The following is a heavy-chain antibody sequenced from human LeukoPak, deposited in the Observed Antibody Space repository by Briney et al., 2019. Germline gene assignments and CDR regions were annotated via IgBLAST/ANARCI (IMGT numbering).Heavy chain of an antibody. D-gene: IGHD2-21*02. J-gene: IGHJ4*02. CDR3: ARRDIVVMTAFDY. CDR2: IYYSGST. V-gene: IGHV4-39*07. Sequence: SETLSLTCTVSGGSLSSSSYYWGWIRQPPGKGLEWIGSIYYSGSTYYNPSLKSRVTISVDTSKNQFSLKLSSVTAADTAVYYCARRDIVVMTAFDYWGQGTLDAVSS. CDR1: GGSLSSSSYY.